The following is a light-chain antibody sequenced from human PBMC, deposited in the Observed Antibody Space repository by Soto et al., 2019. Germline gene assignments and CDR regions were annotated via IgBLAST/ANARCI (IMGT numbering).Light chain of an antibody. J-gene: IGKJ1*01. CDR2: DAW. CDR3: QQCYMGWT. Sequence: DIQMTQSPSTLSASVGDRVTITCRASQNIDDYLAWYQQKPGKAPKLLIYDAWSLKTGVPSRFSGTGSGTEFTFSITSLQPEDFGTYYCQQCYMGWTFGQGTKVDIK. CDR1: QNIDDY. V-gene: IGKV1-5*01.